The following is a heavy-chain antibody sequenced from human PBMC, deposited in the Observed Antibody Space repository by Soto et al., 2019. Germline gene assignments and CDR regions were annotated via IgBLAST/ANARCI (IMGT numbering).Heavy chain of an antibody. CDR3: ATEYYDSRGYYYIDS. CDR1: GGSISSGGHY. CDR2: IYHSGTT. Sequence: PSETLSLTCTVSGGSISSGGHYCSWIRQHPGKGLEWIGHIYHSGTTYYNPSLKSRVTISVDTSKNQISLKLTSVSAADAAVYYCATEYYDSRGYYYIDSWGQGTLVTVSS. J-gene: IGHJ4*02. D-gene: IGHD3-22*01. V-gene: IGHV4-31*03.